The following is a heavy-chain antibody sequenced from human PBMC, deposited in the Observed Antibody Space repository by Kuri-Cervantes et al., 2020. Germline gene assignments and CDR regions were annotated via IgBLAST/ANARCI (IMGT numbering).Heavy chain of an antibody. CDR1: GLTFSNYW. V-gene: IGHV3-7*01. CDR3: ARDTVEMAKNYYYYYGMDV. D-gene: IGHD5-24*01. J-gene: IGHJ6*02. CDR2: IKQDGTEK. Sequence: GESLKISCAASGLTFSNYWMSWVRQAPGKGLEWVSNIKQDGTEKYYVDSVRGRFTVSRDNAKNSLYLQMYSLRAEDTAVYYCARDTVEMAKNYYYYYGMDVWGQGTTVTVSS.